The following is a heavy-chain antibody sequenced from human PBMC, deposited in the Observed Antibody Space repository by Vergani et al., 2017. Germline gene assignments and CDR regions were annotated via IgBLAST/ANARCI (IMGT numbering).Heavy chain of an antibody. V-gene: IGHV4-30-2*01. Sequence: QLQLQESGSGLVKPSQTLSLTCAVSGGSISSGGYSWSWIRQPPGKGLEWIGYIYHSGSTYYNPSLKSRVTISVDRSKNQFSLKLSSVTAADTAVYYCARRIVVVPAANYYYYGMDVWGQGTTVTVSS. CDR1: GGSISSGGYS. CDR2: IYHSGST. D-gene: IGHD2-2*01. CDR3: ARRIVVVPAANYYYYGMDV. J-gene: IGHJ6*02.